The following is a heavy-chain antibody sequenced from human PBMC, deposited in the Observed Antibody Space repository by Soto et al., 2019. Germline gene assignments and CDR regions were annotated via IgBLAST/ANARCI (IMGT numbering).Heavy chain of an antibody. CDR1: GGSFSGYY. V-gene: IGHV4-34*01. CDR3: ARTRYYYDSSGYYYVQYYYYGMDV. Sequence: SETLSLTCAVYGGSFSGYYWSWIRQPPGKGLECIGEINHSGSTNYNPSLKSRVTISVDTSKNQFSLKLSSVTAADTAVYYCARTRYYYDSSGYYYVQYYYYGMDVWGQGTTVTVSS. J-gene: IGHJ6*02. CDR2: INHSGST. D-gene: IGHD3-22*01.